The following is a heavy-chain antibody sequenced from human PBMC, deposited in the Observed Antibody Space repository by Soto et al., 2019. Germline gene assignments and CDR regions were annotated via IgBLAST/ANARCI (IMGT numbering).Heavy chain of an antibody. CDR1: GYTFTSYY. CDR2: INPSGGST. J-gene: IGHJ5*02. Sequence: ASVKVSCKASGYTFTSYYMHWVRQAPGQGLEWMGIINPSGGSTSYAQKFQGRVTMTRDTSTSTVYMELSSLRSEDTAVYYCARDLYDILTGYYLAPWGQGTLVTVSS. D-gene: IGHD3-9*01. CDR3: ARDLYDILTGYYLAP. V-gene: IGHV1-46*01.